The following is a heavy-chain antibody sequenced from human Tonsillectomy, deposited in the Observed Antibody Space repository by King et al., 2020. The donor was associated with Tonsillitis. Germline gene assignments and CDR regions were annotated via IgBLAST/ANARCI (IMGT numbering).Heavy chain of an antibody. D-gene: IGHD3-3*01. CDR1: GGSISSYY. V-gene: IGHV4-59*01. J-gene: IGHJ6*03. CDR3: ARVDYDFWSGPTEDYYYYYMDV. Sequence: QLQLQESGPGLVKPSETLSLTCTVSGGSISSYYWSWIRQPPGKGLEWIGYIYYSGSTNYNPSLKSRVTISVDTSKNQFSLKLSSVTAADTAVYYCARVDYDFWSGPTEDYYYYYMDVWGKGTTVTVSS. CDR2: IYYSGST.